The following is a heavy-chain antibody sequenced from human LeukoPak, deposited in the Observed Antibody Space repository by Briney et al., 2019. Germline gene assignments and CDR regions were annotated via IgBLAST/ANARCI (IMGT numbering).Heavy chain of an antibody. CDR1: GFTFSSYA. J-gene: IGHJ6*02. CDR3: ARDPQAAAGSLATYGMDV. V-gene: IGHV3-30*04. CDR2: ISYDGSNI. Sequence: GRSLRLSCAASGFTFSSYAMHWVRQAPGKGLEWVAVISYDGSNIYYADSVKGRFTISRDNSKNTLYLQMNSLRAEDTAVYYCARDPQAAAGSLATYGMDVWGQGTTVTVSS. D-gene: IGHD6-13*01.